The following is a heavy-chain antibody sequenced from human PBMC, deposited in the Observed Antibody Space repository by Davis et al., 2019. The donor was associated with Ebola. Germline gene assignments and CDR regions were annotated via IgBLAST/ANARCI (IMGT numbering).Heavy chain of an antibody. V-gene: IGHV1-69*06. CDR3: ARDTFVVGATDDY. CDR2: IIPIFGTA. CDR1: GGTFSSYA. D-gene: IGHD1-26*01. J-gene: IGHJ4*02. Sequence: AASVKVSCKASGGTFSSYAISWVRQAPGQGLEWMGGIIPIFGTANYAQKFQGRVTITADKSTSTAYMELSSLRSEDTAVYYCARDTFVVGATDDYWGQGTLVTVSS.